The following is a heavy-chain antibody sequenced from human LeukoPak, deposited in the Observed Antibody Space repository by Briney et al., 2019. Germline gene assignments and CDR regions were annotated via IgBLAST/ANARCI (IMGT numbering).Heavy chain of an antibody. V-gene: IGHV1-69*05. J-gene: IGHJ5*02. Sequence: ASVKVSCKASGGTFSSYAISWVRQASGQGLEWMGGIIPIFGTANYAQKFQGRVTITTDESTSTAYMELSSLRSEDTAVYYCARDNYAGANWFDPWGQGTLVTVSS. CDR1: GGTFSSYA. CDR3: ARDNYAGANWFDP. CDR2: IIPIFGTA. D-gene: IGHD1-7*01.